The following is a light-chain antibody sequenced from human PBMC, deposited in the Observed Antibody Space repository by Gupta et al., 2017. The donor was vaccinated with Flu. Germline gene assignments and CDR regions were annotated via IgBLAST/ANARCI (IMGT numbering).Light chain of an antibody. V-gene: IGLV2-8*01. CDR2: EVS. J-gene: IGLJ3*02. CDR1: SSDVGGYNY. CDR3: SSDAGSNNLV. Sequence: QSALTQPPSASGSPGQSVTISCTGTSSDVGGYNYVSWFQQHPGEAPKHMIYEVSKRPTGVPDRFSGSKSGNTASLTVSGLQAEYEADYYCSSDAGSNNLVFGGGTKLTVL.